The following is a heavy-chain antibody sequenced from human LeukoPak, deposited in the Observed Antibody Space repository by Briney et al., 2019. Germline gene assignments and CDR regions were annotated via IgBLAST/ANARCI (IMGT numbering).Heavy chain of an antibody. CDR2: ISSSSSTI. V-gene: IGHV3-48*04. J-gene: IGHJ4*02. D-gene: IGHD5-18*01. Sequence: GGSLRLSCAASGFTFSSYSMNWVRQAPGKGLEWVSYISSSSSTIYYADSVKGRFTISRDNAKNSLYLQINSLRAEDTALYYCARHLSGITGYTYGRGIDYWGQGTLVTVSS. CDR1: GFTFSSYS. CDR3: ARHLSGITGYTYGRGIDY.